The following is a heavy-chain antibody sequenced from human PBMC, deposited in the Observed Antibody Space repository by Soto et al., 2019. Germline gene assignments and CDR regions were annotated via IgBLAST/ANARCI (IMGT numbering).Heavy chain of an antibody. CDR3: SKEVVAYVQWPQGVAFDI. CDR1: GFTFSSYA. CDR2: ISGSGGST. D-gene: IGHD6-19*01. Sequence: GGSLRLSCAASGFTFSSYAMSWVRQAPGKGLEWVSAISGSGGSTYYADSVKGRFTISRDNSKNTLYLQMNSLRAEDTAVYYCSKEVVAYVQWPQGVAFDIWGQGTMVTVSS. V-gene: IGHV3-23*01. J-gene: IGHJ3*02.